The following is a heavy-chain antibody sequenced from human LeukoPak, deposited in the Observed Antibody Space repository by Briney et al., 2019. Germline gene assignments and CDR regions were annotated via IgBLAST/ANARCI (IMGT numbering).Heavy chain of an antibody. D-gene: IGHD6-19*01. V-gene: IGHV1-46*01. CDR2: INPSGGST. Sequence: GASVKVSCKASGYTFTSYYMHWVRQAPGQGLEWMGIINPSGGSTSYAQKFQGRVTMTRDTSTSTVYMELSSLRSDDTAVYYCARRAYSSAWPYYYYYMDVWGKGTTVTVSS. CDR1: GYTFTSYY. J-gene: IGHJ6*03. CDR3: ARRAYSSAWPYYYYYMDV.